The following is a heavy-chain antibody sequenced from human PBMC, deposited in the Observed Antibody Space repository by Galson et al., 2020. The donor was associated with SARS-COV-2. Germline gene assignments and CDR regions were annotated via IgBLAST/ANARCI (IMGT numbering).Heavy chain of an antibody. CDR3: ASGNSSGWYRGATLDY. J-gene: IGHJ4*02. D-gene: IGHD6-19*01. CDR1: GFTFSSYA. V-gene: IGHV3-30-3*01. CDR2: ISYDGSNN. Sequence: GESLKISCAASGFTFSSYAMHWVRQAPGKGLEWVAVISYDGSNNYYADSVKGQFTISRDNSKNTLYLQMNSRRAEDTALYYCASGNSSGWYRGATLDYWGQGTLVTVSS.